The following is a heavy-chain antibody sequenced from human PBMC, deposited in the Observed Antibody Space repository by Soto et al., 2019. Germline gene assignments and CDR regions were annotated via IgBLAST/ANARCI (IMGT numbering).Heavy chain of an antibody. D-gene: IGHD3-22*01. V-gene: IGHV4-28*01. CDR2: IYYSGST. Sequence: QVQLQESGPGLVKPSDTLSLTCAVSGYSISSSNWWGWIRQPPGKGLEWIGYIYYSGSTYYNPSLKSRVTMSVDPSKNQFSLKLSSVTAVDTAVYYCARWANYYDSSGYLDYWDQGTLVTVSS. CDR1: GYSISSSNW. CDR3: ARWANYYDSSGYLDY. J-gene: IGHJ4*02.